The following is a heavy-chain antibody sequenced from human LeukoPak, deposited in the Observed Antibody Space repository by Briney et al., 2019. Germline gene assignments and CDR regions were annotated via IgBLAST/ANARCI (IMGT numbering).Heavy chain of an antibody. CDR2: ISYDGSNK. CDR1: GFTFSSYG. D-gene: IGHD5-12*01. CDR3: AKFGGMVATHAQKEFDY. Sequence: GGSLRLSCAASGFTFSSYGMHWVRQAPGKGLEGVAVISYDGSNKYYADSVKGRFTISRDNSKNTLYLQMNSLRAEDTAVYYCAKFGGMVATHAQKEFDYWGQGTLVTVSS. V-gene: IGHV3-30*18. J-gene: IGHJ4*02.